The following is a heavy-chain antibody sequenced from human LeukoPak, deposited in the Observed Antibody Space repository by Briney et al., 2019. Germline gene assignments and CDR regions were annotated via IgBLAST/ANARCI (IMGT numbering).Heavy chain of an antibody. CDR2: ISSSSSYI. D-gene: IGHD3-10*01. Sequence: GGSLRLSCAASGFTFSSYSMNWVRQAPGKGLEWVSSISSSSSYIYYADSVKGRFTISRDNAKNSLYLQMNSLRAEDTAVYYCARNMDRPQYYYYMDVWGKGTTVTVSS. V-gene: IGHV3-21*01. CDR1: GFTFSSYS. CDR3: ARNMDRPQYYYYMDV. J-gene: IGHJ6*03.